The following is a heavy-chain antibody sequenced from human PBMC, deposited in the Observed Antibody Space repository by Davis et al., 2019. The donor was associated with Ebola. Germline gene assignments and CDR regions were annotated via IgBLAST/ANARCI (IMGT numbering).Heavy chain of an antibody. V-gene: IGHV1-3*01. CDR1: GYTFTSYV. J-gene: IGHJ4*02. CDR3: ARDLVGTTSGGV. D-gene: IGHD1-26*01. Sequence: ASVKVSCKASGYTFTSYVLHWVRQAPGQGLEWVGWINPYTGDTKYSQKFQGRVTITRDTSATKAYMDLSSLRSEDTAVYYCARDLVGTTSGGVWGQGTLVTVSS. CDR2: INPYTGDT.